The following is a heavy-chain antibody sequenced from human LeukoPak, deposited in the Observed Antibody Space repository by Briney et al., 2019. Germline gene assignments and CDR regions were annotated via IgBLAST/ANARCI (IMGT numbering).Heavy chain of an antibody. CDR1: GFTFSSYA. CDR2: ISGSGDNT. V-gene: IGHV3-23*01. CDR3: AKGSYYDSSGSFYFGY. Sequence: GGSLRLSCAASGFTFSSYAMSWVRQAPGKGLEWVSGISGSGDNTYYADSVKGRFTISRDNSKNTLYVQVNSLGTEDTAAYYCAKGSYYDSSGSFYFGYWGQGTLVTVSS. J-gene: IGHJ4*02. D-gene: IGHD3-22*01.